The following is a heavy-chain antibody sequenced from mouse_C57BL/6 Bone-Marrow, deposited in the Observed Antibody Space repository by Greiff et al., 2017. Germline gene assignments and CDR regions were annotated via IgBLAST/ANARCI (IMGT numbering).Heavy chain of an antibody. V-gene: IGHV1-42*01. CDR2: LNPSTGGT. Sequence: VQLQQSGPELVKPGASVKISCKASGYSFTGYYMNWVKQSPEKSLEWIGELNPSTGGTTYNQKFKAKATLTVDKSSSTAYMQLKSLTSEDSAVYYCARPLYYDYEWFAYWGQGTLVTVSA. J-gene: IGHJ3*01. CDR1: GYSFTGYY. CDR3: ARPLYYDYEWFAY. D-gene: IGHD2-4*01.